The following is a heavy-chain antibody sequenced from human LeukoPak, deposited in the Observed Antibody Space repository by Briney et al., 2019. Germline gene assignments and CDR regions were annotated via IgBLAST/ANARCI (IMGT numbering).Heavy chain of an antibody. J-gene: IGHJ3*02. V-gene: IGHV1-8*01. CDR3: ASNIAVAGTDAFDI. CDR2: MNPNSGNT. D-gene: IGHD6-19*01. Sequence: ASVKVSCKASGYTFTSYDINWVRQATEQGLEWMGWMNPNSGNTGYAQKFQGRVTMTRNTSISTAYMELSSLRSEDTAVYYCASNIAVAGTDAFDIWGQGTMVTVSS. CDR1: GYTFTSYD.